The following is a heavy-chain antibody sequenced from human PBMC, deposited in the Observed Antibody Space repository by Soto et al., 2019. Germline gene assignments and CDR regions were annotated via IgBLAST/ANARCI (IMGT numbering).Heavy chain of an antibody. CDR1: GGSISSYY. J-gene: IGHJ4*02. CDR3: AREEVDPGYFDY. Sequence: SETLSLTCTVSGGSISSYYWSWIRQPPGKGLEWIGYIYYSGSTNYNPSLKSRVTISVDTSKNQFSLKLSSVTAADTAVYYCAREEVDPGYFDYWGQGTLVTVSS. V-gene: IGHV4-59*01. D-gene: IGHD2-15*01. CDR2: IYYSGST.